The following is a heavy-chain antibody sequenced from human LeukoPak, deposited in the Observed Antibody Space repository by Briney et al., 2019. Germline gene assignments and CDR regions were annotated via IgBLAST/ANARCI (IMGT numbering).Heavy chain of an antibody. CDR2: ISSSSNYI. D-gene: IGHD2-21*02. CDR3: ASLVYCGADCYTDY. J-gene: IGHJ4*02. V-gene: IGHV3-21*01. Sequence: PGGSLRLSCAASGFTFSSYSMIWVRQAPGKGLEWVSSISSSSNYIYYADSVKGRFTISRDNAKNSLYLQMSILRAEDTAVYYCASLVYCGADCYTDYWGQGTLVTVSS. CDR1: GFTFSSYS.